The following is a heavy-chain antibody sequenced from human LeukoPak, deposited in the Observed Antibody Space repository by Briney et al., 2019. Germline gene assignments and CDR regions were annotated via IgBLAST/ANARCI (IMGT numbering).Heavy chain of an antibody. CDR3: ARRSAARDAFDI. V-gene: IGHV3-21*01. D-gene: IGHD6-6*01. Sequence: PGGSLRLSCAASGFTFSSYSMNWVRQAPGKGLEWVSSISSSSSYIYYADSVKGRFTISRDNAKNSLYLQMNSLRAEDTAVYYCARRSAARDAFDIWGQGTMVTGSS. CDR1: GFTFSSYS. J-gene: IGHJ3*02. CDR2: ISSSSSYI.